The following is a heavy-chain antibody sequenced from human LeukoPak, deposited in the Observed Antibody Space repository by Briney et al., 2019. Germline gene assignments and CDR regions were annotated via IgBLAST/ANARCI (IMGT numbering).Heavy chain of an antibody. D-gene: IGHD1-14*01. J-gene: IGHJ4*02. CDR3: AKLHNLNCDY. Sequence: GSLRLSCAASGFTINNYAMTGVRQAPGKGRECVSSLSGSGGSTYYADSVKGRFTISRDSSKNTLYLQMNNLRPEDTAVYYCAKLHNLNCDYWGLGTLVTVSS. V-gene: IGHV3-23*01. CDR2: LSGSGGST. CDR1: GFTINNYA.